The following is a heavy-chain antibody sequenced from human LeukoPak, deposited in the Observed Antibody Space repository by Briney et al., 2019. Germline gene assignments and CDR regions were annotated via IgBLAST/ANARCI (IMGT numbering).Heavy chain of an antibody. CDR1: GFTFSTYA. CDR3: ARGGIVGMIDY. D-gene: IGHD2/OR15-2a*01. Sequence: GGSLRLSCAASGFTFSTYAMNWVRQAPGKGLEWVSYISSTSNTIYYADSVKGRFTISRDNAKNSPCLQMNSLRDEDTAVYYCARGGIVGMIDYWGQGTLVTVSS. J-gene: IGHJ4*02. V-gene: IGHV3-48*02. CDR2: ISSTSNTI.